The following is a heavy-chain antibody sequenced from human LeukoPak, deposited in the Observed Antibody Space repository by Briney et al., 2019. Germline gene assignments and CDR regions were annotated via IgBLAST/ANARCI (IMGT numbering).Heavy chain of an antibody. CDR1: GDNVSNNSAT. CDR2: TYYRSKWYN. J-gene: IGHJ4*02. Sequence: SQTLSLTCAISGDNVSNNSATWNWIRQSPSRGLEWLGRTYYRSKWYNDNAVSVKSRITINPDTSKNQFSLQLNSVTPEDTAVYYCARAFSHGPRYYFDYWGQGSLVTVSS. CDR3: ARAFSHGPRYYFDY. D-gene: IGHD5-24*01. V-gene: IGHV6-1*01.